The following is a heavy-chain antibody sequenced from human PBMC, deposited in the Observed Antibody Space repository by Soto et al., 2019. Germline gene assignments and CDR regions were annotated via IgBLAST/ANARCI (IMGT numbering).Heavy chain of an antibody. CDR1: GYTFTSYG. V-gene: IGHV1-18*01. CDR3: ARSPLYYYGSGSYGSGGMDV. D-gene: IGHD3-10*01. Sequence: QVQLVQSGAEVKKPGASVKVSCKASGYTFTSYGISWVRQAPGQGLEWMGWISAYNGNTNYAQKPXXSVTMPTDESXXTXYXXLRSLRSDDTAVYYCARSPLYYYGSGSYGSGGMDVWGQGTTVTVSS. J-gene: IGHJ6*02. CDR2: ISAYNGNT.